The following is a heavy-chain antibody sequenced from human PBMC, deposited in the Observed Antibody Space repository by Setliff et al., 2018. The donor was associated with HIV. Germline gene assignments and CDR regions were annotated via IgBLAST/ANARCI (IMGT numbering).Heavy chain of an antibody. CDR2: IIPILGTE. Sequence: SVKVSCKAAGGTFNSYILSWVRQAPGQGFEWMGGIIPILGTEKYEQKFHGRVTLTADMSTNTAYMELRSLTSEDTAVYYCARGGPGSSFGYDWFDPWGQGTPVTVSS. V-gene: IGHV1-69*08. CDR3: ARGGPGSSFGYDWFDP. D-gene: IGHD5-18*01. CDR1: GGTFNSYI. J-gene: IGHJ5*02.